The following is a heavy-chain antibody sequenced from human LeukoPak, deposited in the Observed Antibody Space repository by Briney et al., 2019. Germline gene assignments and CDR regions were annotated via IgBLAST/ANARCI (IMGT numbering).Heavy chain of an antibody. CDR3: ARANSSSSPFDY. CDR1: GSTFSSYS. V-gene: IGHV3-21*01. Sequence: PGGSLRLSCAASGSTFSSYSMNWVRQAPGKGLEWVSSISSSSSYIYYADSVKGRFTISRDNAKNSLYLQMNSLRAEDTAVYYCARANSSSSPFDYWGQGTLVTVSS. CDR2: ISSSSSYI. D-gene: IGHD6-6*01. J-gene: IGHJ4*02.